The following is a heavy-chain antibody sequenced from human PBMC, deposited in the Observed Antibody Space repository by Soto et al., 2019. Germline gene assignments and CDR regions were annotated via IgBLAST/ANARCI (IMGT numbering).Heavy chain of an antibody. Sequence: EVQLLESGGDLVQPGGSLRLSCAASGFTFSSYAMSWVRQAPGKGLEWVSVISGSAGSTYYADSVKGRFTISRDNYKNTLYLQMNSVRAEDTALYYCAKDLGRSYYYGLDVWGQGTTVTVSS. V-gene: IGHV3-23*01. CDR1: GFTFSSYA. CDR2: ISGSAGST. J-gene: IGHJ6*02. CDR3: AKDLGRSYYYGLDV. D-gene: IGHD7-27*01.